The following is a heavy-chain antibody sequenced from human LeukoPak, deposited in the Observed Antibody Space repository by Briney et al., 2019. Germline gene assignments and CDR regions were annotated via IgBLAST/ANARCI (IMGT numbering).Heavy chain of an antibody. CDR2: ISSSSSLI. J-gene: IGHJ6*03. D-gene: IGHD6-13*01. CDR1: GFTFSYYS. Sequence: GGSLRLSCAASGFTFSYYSMNWVRQAPGRGLEWVSCISSSSSLIFSSDSVRGRFTISRDNAKNLLYLHMNSLRVEDTAVYYCAKVDRGDYSSSPVPYYNYYMNVWGKGTTVTVSS. V-gene: IGHV3-21*01. CDR3: AKVDRGDYSSSPVPYYNYYMNV.